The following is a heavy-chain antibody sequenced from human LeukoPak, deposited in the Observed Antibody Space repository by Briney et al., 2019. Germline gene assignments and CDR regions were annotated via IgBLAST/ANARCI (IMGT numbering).Heavy chain of an antibody. CDR3: ARRLGQQQLFDY. J-gene: IGHJ4*02. CDR2: IYYSGST. V-gene: IGHV4-39*01. D-gene: IGHD6-13*01. Sequence: KASETLSLTCTVSGGSISSSNYYWGWIRQPPGKGLEWIGTIYYSGSTYYNPSLKSRVTISVDTSKNQFSLKLSSVTAADTAVYHCARRLGQQQLFDYWGQGTLVTVSS. CDR1: GGSISSSNYY.